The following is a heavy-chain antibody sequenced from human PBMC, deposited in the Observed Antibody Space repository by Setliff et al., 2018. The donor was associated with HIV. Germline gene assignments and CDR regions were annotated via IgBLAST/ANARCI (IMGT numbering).Heavy chain of an antibody. Sequence: ASVKVSCKASGYTFFEYYMFWLRQAPGQGLEWMGWINPYNGATKSAHKFQGRVTVTRDTSITTTYVELTRLTSDDTAIYYCARAPIYCGGDCYLFDYWGQGTLVTVSS. CDR3: ARAPIYCGGDCYLFDY. V-gene: IGHV1-2*02. CDR2: INPYNGAT. CDR1: GYTFFEYY. D-gene: IGHD2-21*02. J-gene: IGHJ4*02.